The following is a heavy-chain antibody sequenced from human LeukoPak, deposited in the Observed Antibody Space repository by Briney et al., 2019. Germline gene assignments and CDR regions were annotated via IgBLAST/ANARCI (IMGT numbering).Heavy chain of an antibody. J-gene: IGHJ3*02. CDR2: IYYSGST. CDR1: GESMSGFY. CDR3: ARHQWVPAFDI. Sequence: SETLSLTCTVSGESMSGFYWNWIRQPPGKGLEWIGYIYYSGSTNYNPSFKSRVTISIDTSKNQFSLKLSSVTAADTAVYYCARHQWVPAFDIWGQGTKVTVSS. D-gene: IGHD1-26*01. V-gene: IGHV4-59*08.